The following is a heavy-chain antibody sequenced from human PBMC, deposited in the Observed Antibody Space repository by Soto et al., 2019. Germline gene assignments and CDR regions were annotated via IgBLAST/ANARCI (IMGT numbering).Heavy chain of an antibody. CDR3: ARDLGWNDLLNTSNKAMDV. Sequence: EVQLVETGGGLIQPGGSLRLSCEVSGFSVSDSSMSWVRQAPGKGLEWVSVFYRGGSTDYADSVKGRGTVSRDTFKNTLFLQMDSLTVEDTAVYFWARDLGWNDLLNTSNKAMDVWGQGPPVPV. D-gene: IGHD1-1*01. CDR1: GFSVSDSS. CDR2: FYRGGST. V-gene: IGHV3-53*02. J-gene: IGHJ6*02.